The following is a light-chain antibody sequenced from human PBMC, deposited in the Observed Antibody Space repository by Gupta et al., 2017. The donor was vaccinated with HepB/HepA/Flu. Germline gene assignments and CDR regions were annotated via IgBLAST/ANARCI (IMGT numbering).Light chain of an antibody. Sequence: EIVLPQSPGTLSLSPGERATLSCRASQSVSSSYLAWYQQKPGEAPRLHMFAASSRATGIPDRFSGSGSGTDFTLTISRLEPEDFAVYYCQQDGHSPLTFGGGTKVEIK. J-gene: IGKJ4*01. V-gene: IGKV3-20*01. CDR3: QQDGHSPLT. CDR1: QSVSSSY. CDR2: AAS.